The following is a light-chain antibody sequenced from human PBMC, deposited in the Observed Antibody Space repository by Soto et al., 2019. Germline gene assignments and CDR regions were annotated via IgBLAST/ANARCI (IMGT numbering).Light chain of an antibody. V-gene: IGLV2-14*03. J-gene: IGLJ1*01. CDR1: SSDVGGFDY. CDR3: GSYTSSTRAV. CDR2: DVF. Sequence: QSALTQPASVSGSPGQSITISCTGTSSDVGGFDYVSWYQQHPGKAPKLMIFDVFNRPSGVSNRFSGSKSGNTGSLTISGLQAEDEADYYCGSYTSSTRAVFGTGTKLTVL.